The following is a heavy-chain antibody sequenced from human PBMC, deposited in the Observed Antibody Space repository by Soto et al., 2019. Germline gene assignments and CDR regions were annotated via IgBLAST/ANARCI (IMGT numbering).Heavy chain of an antibody. CDR2: ISSSGSTI. D-gene: IGHD3-22*01. CDR3: ASLYYYDSSGPAAT. J-gene: IGHJ5*02. Sequence: GGSLRLSCAASGFTFSDYYMSWVRQAPGKGLEWVSYISSSGSTIYYADSVKGRFTISRDNAKNSLYLQMNSLRAEDTAVYYCASLYYYDSSGPAATWGQGTLVTVS. CDR1: GFTFSDYY. V-gene: IGHV3-11*01.